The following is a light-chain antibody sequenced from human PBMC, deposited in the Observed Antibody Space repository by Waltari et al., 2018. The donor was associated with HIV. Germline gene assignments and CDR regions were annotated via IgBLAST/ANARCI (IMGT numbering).Light chain of an antibody. CDR2: EVS. J-gene: IGLJ2*01. CDR1: SRDVGSYNL. Sequence: QSALTHPASVSGSFGQSITIPCTGTSRDVGSYNLVSWYQHHPGKAPKLLIYEVSKRPSGVSKRFSGSKAGNTASLTVSGLQAEDEADYYCCSYAGNSIPFGGGTKLTVL. V-gene: IGLV2-23*02. CDR3: CSYAGNSIP.